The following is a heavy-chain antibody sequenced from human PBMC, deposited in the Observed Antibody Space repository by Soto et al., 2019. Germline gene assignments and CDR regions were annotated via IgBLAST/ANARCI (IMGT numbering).Heavy chain of an antibody. CDR1: GGTFSSYA. D-gene: IGHD5-12*01. Sequence: SVKVSCKASGGTFSSYAIRWVRQAPGQGLEWMGGIIPIFGTANYAQKFQGRVTITADESTSTAYMELSSLRADDTAVYYCAKEVTRGLLDYWGQGTLVTVSS. V-gene: IGHV1-69*13. CDR3: AKEVTRGLLDY. CDR2: IIPIFGTA. J-gene: IGHJ4*02.